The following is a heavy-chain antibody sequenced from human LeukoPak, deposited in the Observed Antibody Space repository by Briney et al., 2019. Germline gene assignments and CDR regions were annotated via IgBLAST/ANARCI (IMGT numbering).Heavy chain of an antibody. D-gene: IGHD3-22*01. CDR3: ARESSYYYDSSGYDPMDY. Sequence: PGGSLRLSCAASGFTFSSYWMSWVRQAPGKGLEWVANIKQDGSEKYYVDSVKGRFTISRDNAKNTLYLQMNSLRAEDTAVYYCARESSYYYDSSGYDPMDYWGQGTLVTVSS. V-gene: IGHV3-7*01. CDR1: GFTFSSYW. CDR2: IKQDGSEK. J-gene: IGHJ4*02.